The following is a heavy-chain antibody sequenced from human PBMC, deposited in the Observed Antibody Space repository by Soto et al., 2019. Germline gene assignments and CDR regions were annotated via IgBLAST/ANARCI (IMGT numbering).Heavy chain of an antibody. V-gene: IGHV4-59*01. CDR3: ARDLGYCSGGSCYGYYYYGMDV. CDR2: IYYSGST. J-gene: IGHJ6*02. CDR1: GGSISSYY. D-gene: IGHD2-15*01. Sequence: SETLSLTCTVSGGSISSYYWSWIRQPPGKGLEWIGYIYYSGSTNYNPSLKSRVTISVDTSRNQFSLKLSSVTAADTAVYYCARDLGYCSGGSCYGYYYYGMDVWGQGTTVTVSS.